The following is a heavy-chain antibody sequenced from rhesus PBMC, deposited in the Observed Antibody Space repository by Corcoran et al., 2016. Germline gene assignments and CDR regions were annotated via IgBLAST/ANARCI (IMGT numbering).Heavy chain of an antibody. J-gene: IGHJ4*01. D-gene: IGHD2-21*01. CDR1: GYSISSGYY. CDR3: ARSGREYCTGSGCYGLFDY. V-gene: IGHV4-99*01. Sequence: QVQLQESGPGLVKPSETLSLTCAVSGYSISSGYYWGWIRQPPGKGLEWIGYIGGSIGTTYSNPSLKSLVTISKDTSKNQFSLKLSSVTAADTAVYYCARSGREYCTGSGCYGLFDYWGQGVLVTVSS. CDR2: IGGSIGTT.